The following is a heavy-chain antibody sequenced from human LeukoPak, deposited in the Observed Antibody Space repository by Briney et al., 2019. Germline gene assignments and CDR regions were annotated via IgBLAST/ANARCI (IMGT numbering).Heavy chain of an antibody. V-gene: IGHV3-9*01. J-gene: IGHJ1*01. CDR3: AKVNFDYGGQQYFQH. D-gene: IGHD4-23*01. Sequence: GRSLRLSCAASGFTFDDYAMHWVRQAPGKGLEWVSGISWNSGSIGYADSVKGRFTISRDNAKNSLYLQMNSLRAEDTAVYYCAKVNFDYGGQQYFQHWGQGTLVTVSS. CDR2: ISWNSGSI. CDR1: GFTFDDYA.